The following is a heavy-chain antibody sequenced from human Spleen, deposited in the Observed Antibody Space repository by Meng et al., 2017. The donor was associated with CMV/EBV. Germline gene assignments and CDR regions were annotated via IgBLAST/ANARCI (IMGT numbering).Heavy chain of an antibody. CDR1: GFTFDDYG. J-gene: IGHJ3*02. D-gene: IGHD2-2*01. Sequence: GGSLRLSCAASGFTFDDYGMSWVRQAPGKGLEWVSGINWNGGSTGYADSVKGRFTISRDNAKNSLYLQMNSLRAEDTAVYYCASGGYCSSTSCYDAFDIWGQGTMVTVSS. CDR2: INWNGGST. V-gene: IGHV3-20*04. CDR3: ASGGYCSSTSCYDAFDI.